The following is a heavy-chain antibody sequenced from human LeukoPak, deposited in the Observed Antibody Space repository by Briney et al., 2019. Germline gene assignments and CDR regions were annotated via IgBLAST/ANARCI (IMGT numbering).Heavy chain of an antibody. CDR2: INPNSGGT. D-gene: IGHD3-22*01. CDR3: ARDSGPSIPTSGDSSGYYPNWFDP. Sequence: GASVKVSCKASGYTFTGYYMHWVRQAPGQGLEWMGWINPNSGGTNYAQKFQGRVTMTRDTSISTAYMELSRLRSDDTAVYYCARDSGPSIPTSGDSSGYYPNWFDPWGQGTLVTVSS. J-gene: IGHJ5*02. V-gene: IGHV1-2*02. CDR1: GYTFTGYY.